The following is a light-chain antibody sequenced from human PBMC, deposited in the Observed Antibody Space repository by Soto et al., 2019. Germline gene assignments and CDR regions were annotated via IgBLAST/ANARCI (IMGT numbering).Light chain of an antibody. CDR1: QSVMSN. CDR3: QHYRSSRT. CDR2: RAS. V-gene: IGKV3-15*01. Sequence: IVMTQSPAILSVSLGRRATLPCRASQSVMSNLAWYQKTPGQAPRLLIYRASTRATGIPAMFSGSGSGTDFTLTISRLEPEDFAVDYCQHYRSSRTFGLGTKVDIK. J-gene: IGKJ1*01.